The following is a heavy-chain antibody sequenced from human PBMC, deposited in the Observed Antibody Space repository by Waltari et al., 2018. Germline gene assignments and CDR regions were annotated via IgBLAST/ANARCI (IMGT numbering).Heavy chain of an antibody. CDR2: IAYSGST. D-gene: IGHD3-3*01. Sequence: QVQLQVSAPGLVQPSESLSIIGSVAGASITNYYWSWVRPPPGKGLEWIGYIAYSGSTRYNPSLKSRATISVDTSKKQFSLRLGSVTAADTAIYYCARSYDFWSGYPLHYWGQGTLVTVSS. CDR1: GASITNYY. V-gene: IGHV4-59*01. J-gene: IGHJ4*02. CDR3: ARSYDFWSGYPLHY.